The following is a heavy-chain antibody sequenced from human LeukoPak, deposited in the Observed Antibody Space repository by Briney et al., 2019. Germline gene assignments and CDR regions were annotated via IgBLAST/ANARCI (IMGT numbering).Heavy chain of an antibody. Sequence: TSETLSLTCTVSGGSISSGGYYWSWIRQHPGKGLEWIGYIYYSGSTYYNPSLKSRVTISVDTSKNQFSLKLSSVTAADTAVYYCARTRALTHYVWGSYRLRHDAFDIWGQGTMVTVSS. CDR1: GGSISSGGYY. CDR3: ARTRALTHYVWGSYRLRHDAFDI. CDR2: IYYSGST. J-gene: IGHJ3*02. D-gene: IGHD3-16*02. V-gene: IGHV4-31*03.